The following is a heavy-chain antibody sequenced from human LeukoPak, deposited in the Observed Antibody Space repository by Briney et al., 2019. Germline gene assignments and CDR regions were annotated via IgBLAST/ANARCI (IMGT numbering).Heavy chain of an antibody. J-gene: IGHJ4*02. Sequence: PSETLSLTCTVSGGSIGNYYWSWLRQPPGKTLEWIGCFSHSGSTNYNPSLKSRVTTSVDTSKNQFSLRLSSVTAADTAVYYCASTQQWLAFDYWGQGILVTVSS. CDR2: FSHSGST. D-gene: IGHD6-19*01. V-gene: IGHV4-59*01. CDR3: ASTQQWLAFDY. CDR1: GGSIGNYY.